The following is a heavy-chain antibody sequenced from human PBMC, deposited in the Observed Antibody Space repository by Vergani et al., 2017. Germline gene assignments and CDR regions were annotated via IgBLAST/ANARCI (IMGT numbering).Heavy chain of an antibody. CDR2: ISAYNGNT. Sequence: QVQLVQSGAEVKKPGASVKVSCKASGYTFTSYGISWVRQAPGQGLEWMGWISAYNGNTNYAQKLQGRVTMTTATSTSTAYMELRSLRSYDPAVYYCARGGGSVVNPPEYYYYYYMDVWGKGTTVTVSS. CDR1: GYTFTSYG. CDR3: ARGGGSVVNPPEYYYYYYMDV. D-gene: IGHD2-2*01. J-gene: IGHJ6*03. V-gene: IGHV1-18*01.